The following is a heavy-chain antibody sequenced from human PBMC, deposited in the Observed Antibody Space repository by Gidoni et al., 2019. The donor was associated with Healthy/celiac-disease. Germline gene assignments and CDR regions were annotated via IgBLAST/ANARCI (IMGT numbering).Heavy chain of an antibody. CDR3: ARDSEWLLEDDAFDI. Sequence: EVQLVESGGGLVKPGGSRRLSCAASGFTFSSYSMNWVRQAPGKGLEWVSSISSSSSYIYYADSVKGRFTISRDNAKNSLYLQMNSLRAEDTAVYYCARDSEWLLEDDAFDIWGQGTMVTVSS. D-gene: IGHD3-3*01. CDR2: ISSSSSYI. V-gene: IGHV3-21*01. J-gene: IGHJ3*02. CDR1: GFTFSSYS.